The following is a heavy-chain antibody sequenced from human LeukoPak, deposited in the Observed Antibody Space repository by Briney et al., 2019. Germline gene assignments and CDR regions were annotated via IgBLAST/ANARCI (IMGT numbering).Heavy chain of an antibody. CDR1: GFTFSTYA. V-gene: IGHV3-23*01. CDR3: AKRITVVARDAFDF. Sequence: GGSLRLSCAASGFTFSTYAMSWVRQAPEKGLEWVSSISGSGGSTFYADSVKGRFTISRDNSKNTLYLQMNSLRAEDTAIYYCAKRITVVARDAFDFWGQGTMVTVSS. J-gene: IGHJ3*01. CDR2: ISGSGGST. D-gene: IGHD1-14*01.